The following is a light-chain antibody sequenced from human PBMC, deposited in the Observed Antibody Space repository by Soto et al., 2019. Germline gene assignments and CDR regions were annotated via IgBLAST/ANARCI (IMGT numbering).Light chain of an antibody. CDR2: GNS. J-gene: IGLJ1*01. Sequence: QSVLTQPPSASATPGQRVTISCSGSSSNIGSNTVNWYRQLPGTAPKLLIYGNSDRPSGVPDRFSGSKSGTSASLAITGLQAEDEADYFCQSYDRSLRTYVFGTGTKVTVL. CDR3: QSYDRSLRTYV. CDR1: SSNIGSNT. V-gene: IGLV1-40*01.